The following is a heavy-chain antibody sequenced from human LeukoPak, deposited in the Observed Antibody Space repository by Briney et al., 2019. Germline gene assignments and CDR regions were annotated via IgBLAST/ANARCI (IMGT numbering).Heavy chain of an antibody. J-gene: IGHJ5*02. CDR2: ISGYNGNT. D-gene: IGHD1-26*01. V-gene: IGHV1-18*01. Sequence: ASVKVSCKASGYTFTSYGISWVRQAPGQGLEWMGWISGYNGNTNYAQKLQGRVTMTTDTSTSTAYMELRSLRSDDTDVYSCARDMKRTRARWENLGFDPWGQGTLVTVSS. CDR3: ARDMKRTRARWENLGFDP. CDR1: GYTFTSYG.